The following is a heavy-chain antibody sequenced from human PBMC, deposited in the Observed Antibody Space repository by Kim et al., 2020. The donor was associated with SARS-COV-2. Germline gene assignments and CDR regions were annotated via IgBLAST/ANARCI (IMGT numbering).Heavy chain of an antibody. V-gene: IGHV3-33*01. CDR1: GFTFSSYG. D-gene: IGHD1-26*01. CDR3: ARDLLVGATSYGMDV. J-gene: IGHJ6*02. CDR2: IGYDGSNK. Sequence: GGSLRLSCAASGFTFSSYGMHWVRQAPGKGLEWVAVIGYDGSNKYYADSVKGRFTISRDNSKNTLYLQMHSLRAEDTAVYYCARDLLVGATSYGMDVWGQGTTVTVSS.